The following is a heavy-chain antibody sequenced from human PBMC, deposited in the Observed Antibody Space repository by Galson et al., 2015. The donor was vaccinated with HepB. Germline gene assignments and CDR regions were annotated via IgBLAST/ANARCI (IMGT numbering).Heavy chain of an antibody. CDR1: GFTFSSYG. V-gene: IGHV3-30*02. CDR2: IRYDGSNK. Sequence: SLRLSCAASGFTFSSYGMHWVRQAPGKGLEWVAFIRYDGSNKYYADSVKGRFTISRDNSKNTLYLQMNSLRAEDTAVYYCAKVPSGYSSSWYPDGMDVWGQGTTVTVSS. J-gene: IGHJ6*02. CDR3: AKVPSGYSSSWYPDGMDV. D-gene: IGHD6-13*01.